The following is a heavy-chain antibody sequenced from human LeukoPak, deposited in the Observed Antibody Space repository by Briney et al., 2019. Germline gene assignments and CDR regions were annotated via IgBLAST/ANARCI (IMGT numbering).Heavy chain of an antibody. CDR2: ISSSSSYI. D-gene: IGHD2-8*01. Sequence: GGSLRLSCAASGFTFSSYSMNWVRQAPGKGLEWVSSISSSSSYIYYADSVKGRFTISRDNAKNSLYLQMNSLRAEDTAVYYCAKERAIYCTNGVCPFDYWGQGTLVTVSS. CDR3: AKERAIYCTNGVCPFDY. CDR1: GFTFSSYS. V-gene: IGHV3-21*04. J-gene: IGHJ4*02.